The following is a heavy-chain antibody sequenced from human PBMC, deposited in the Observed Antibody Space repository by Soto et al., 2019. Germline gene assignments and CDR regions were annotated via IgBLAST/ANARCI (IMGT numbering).Heavy chain of an antibody. D-gene: IGHD3-22*01. CDR1: GGSFSPNY. V-gene: IGHV4-59*12. Sequence: SETLSLTCTVSGGSFSPNYWSWIRQPPGKGLESIGYLYYGRSANYNPSLRSRVTLSVDTSTNQCSLTLSSMTAADTAVYYCALRSMAVVPEYWGQGTLVTVSS. CDR2: LYYGRSA. CDR3: ALRSMAVVPEY. J-gene: IGHJ4*02.